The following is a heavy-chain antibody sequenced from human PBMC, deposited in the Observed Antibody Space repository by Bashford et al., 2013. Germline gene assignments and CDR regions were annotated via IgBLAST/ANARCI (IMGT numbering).Heavy chain of an antibody. V-gene: IGHV4-4*02. D-gene: IGHD3-22*01. CDR2: VYYSGSN. CDR3: ARSLKWFPGCFDV. Sequence: SETLSLTCVVSGGSINSNNWWSWVRQPPGKGLEWIGEVYYSGSNNYNESLKSRVNISVDTSKNLFSLNLTSVTAADTAVYFCARSLKWFPGCFDVWGQGARVTVSS. J-gene: IGHJ3*01. CDR1: GGSINSNNW.